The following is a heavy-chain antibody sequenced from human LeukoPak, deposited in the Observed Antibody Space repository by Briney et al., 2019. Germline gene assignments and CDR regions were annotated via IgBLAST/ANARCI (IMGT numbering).Heavy chain of an antibody. V-gene: IGHV1-24*01. J-gene: IGHJ4*02. CDR2: FDLEDGEP. D-gene: IGHD1-1*01. CDR1: VYSLSELF. Sequence: ASVKVSCMVSVYSLSELFTYWVRQAPGKGGEWVGGFDLEDGEPKYAQKFRGRVTMTEDTSTDTAYMELRSLREEGTAGYYCVTEKVQLLDCWGQGTKVSVPS. CDR3: VTEKVQLLDC.